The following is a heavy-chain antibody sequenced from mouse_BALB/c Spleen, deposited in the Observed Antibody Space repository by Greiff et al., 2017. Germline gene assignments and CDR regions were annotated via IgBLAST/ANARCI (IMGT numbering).Heavy chain of an antibody. CDR2: IHYSGST. J-gene: IGHJ1*01. CDR3: ASGEYGNYFSYWYFDV. CDR1: GYSITSGYS. D-gene: IGHD2-10*02. V-gene: IGHV3-1*02. Sequence: EVKLVESGPDLVKPSQSLSLTCTVTGYSITSGYSWHWIRQFPGNKLEWMGYIHYSGSTNYNPTLKSRISITRDTSKNQFFLQLNSVTTEDTATYYCASGEYGNYFSYWYFDVWGAGTTVTVSS.